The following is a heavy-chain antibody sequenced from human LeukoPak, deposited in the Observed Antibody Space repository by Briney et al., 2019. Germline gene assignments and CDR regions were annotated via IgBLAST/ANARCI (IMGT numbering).Heavy chain of an antibody. J-gene: IGHJ4*02. CDR2: MSYDGSDK. Sequence: GGSLRLSCAASGFTFSSYGMHWVRQAPGKGLEWVAVMSYDGSDKDCADSVKGRFTISRDNSKNTLYLQMNSLRAEDTAVYYCAKEGAGYNWKDGGYFDLWGQGTLVTVSS. V-gene: IGHV3-30*18. CDR3: AKEGAGYNWKDGGYFDL. CDR1: GFTFSSYG. D-gene: IGHD1-1*01.